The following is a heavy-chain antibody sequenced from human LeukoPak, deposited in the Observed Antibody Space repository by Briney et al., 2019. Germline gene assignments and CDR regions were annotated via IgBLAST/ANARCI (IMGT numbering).Heavy chain of an antibody. D-gene: IGHD3-10*01. J-gene: IGHJ4*02. CDR2: ISSSSNYI. CDR1: GLTFSSYS. CDR3: ARVPHAMVRGVIITEFYFDY. V-gene: IGHV3-21*01. Sequence: KPGGSLRLSCAAPGLTFSSYSMNWVRQAPGKGLEWVSSISSSSNYIYYADSVKGRFTISRDNAKNSLYLQMNSLRAEDTAVYYCARVPHAMVRGVIITEFYFDYWGQGTLVTVSS.